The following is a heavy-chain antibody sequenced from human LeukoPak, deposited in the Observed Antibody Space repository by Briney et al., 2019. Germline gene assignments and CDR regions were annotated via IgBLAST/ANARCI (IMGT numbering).Heavy chain of an antibody. CDR1: GYTFTGYY. J-gene: IGHJ6*02. Sequence: ASVKVSCKASGYTFTGYYMHWVRQAPGLGLEWMGWINPNSGGTNYAQKFQGRVTMTGDTSISTAYMELSRLRSDDTAVYYCARGGDAENYYYYYYGMDVWGQGTTVTVSS. CDR2: INPNSGGT. D-gene: IGHD2-21*02. V-gene: IGHV1-2*02. CDR3: ARGGDAENYYYYYYGMDV.